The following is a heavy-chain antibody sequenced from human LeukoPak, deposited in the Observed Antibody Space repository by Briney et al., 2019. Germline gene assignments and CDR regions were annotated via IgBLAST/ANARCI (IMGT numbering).Heavy chain of an antibody. CDR1: GYTFTSYG. CDR3: AREGGGSGSYYNGLYYDY. Sequence: ASVKVSCKASGYTFTSYGISWVRQAPGQGLEWMGWISAYNGNTNYAQKLQGRVTMTTDTSTSTAYMELRSLRSDDTAVYYCAREGGGSGSYYNGLYYDYWGQGTLVTVSS. D-gene: IGHD3-10*01. CDR2: ISAYNGNT. J-gene: IGHJ4*02. V-gene: IGHV1-18*01.